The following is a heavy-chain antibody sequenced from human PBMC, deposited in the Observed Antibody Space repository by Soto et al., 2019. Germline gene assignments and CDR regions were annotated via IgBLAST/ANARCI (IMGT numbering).Heavy chain of an antibody. V-gene: IGHV1-8*01. J-gene: IGHJ4*02. D-gene: IGHD6-6*01. Sequence: GASVKVSCKASGYTFTSYEINWVRQATGQGLEWMGWMNPNNGNTGYAQKFQGRLTITRDTSASTAYMELSSLSSEDTAVYYCVKDHPSLSIWGQGTLVTVSS. CDR3: VKDHPSLSI. CDR2: MNPNNGNT. CDR1: GYTFTSYE.